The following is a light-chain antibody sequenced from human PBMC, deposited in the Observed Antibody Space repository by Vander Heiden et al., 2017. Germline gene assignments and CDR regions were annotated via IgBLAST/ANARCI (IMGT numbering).Light chain of an antibody. CDR1: NSTIGNSY. CDR2: ENN. V-gene: IGLV1-51*02. CDR3: ETWDRSRRAVV. Sequence: QSVLPHPPSVSAAPGQQVTIPCPGSNSTIGNSYVSWYQQPPGTAPKLLIYENNERPSGIPDRFSGSKSGTSATLGITGLQTGDEADYYCETWDRSRRAVVFGGGTKLTVL. J-gene: IGLJ2*01.